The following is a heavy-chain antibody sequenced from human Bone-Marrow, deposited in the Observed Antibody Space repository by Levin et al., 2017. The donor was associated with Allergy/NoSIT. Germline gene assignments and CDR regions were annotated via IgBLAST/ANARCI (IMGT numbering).Heavy chain of an antibody. CDR3: ARKPRWRRSFYYYYYGMDV. Sequence: GESLKISCAASGFTFSSYEMNWVRQAPGKGLEWVSYISSSGTTIYYADSVKGRFTISRDNAKNSLYLQMNSLRAEDTAVYYCARKPRWRRSFYYYYYGMDVWGQGTTVTVSS. V-gene: IGHV3-48*03. CDR2: ISSSGTTI. CDR1: GFTFSSYE. J-gene: IGHJ6*02. D-gene: IGHD4-23*01.